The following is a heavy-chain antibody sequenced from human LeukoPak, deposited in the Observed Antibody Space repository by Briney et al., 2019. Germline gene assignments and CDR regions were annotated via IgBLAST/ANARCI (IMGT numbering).Heavy chain of an antibody. V-gene: IGHV4-4*08. CDR3: ARRDLDRYCSSTSCSSWFDP. CDR1: GGSIESDC. CDR2: IAASGTT. D-gene: IGHD2-2*01. Sequence: SETLSLTCSVSGGSIESDCWGWIRKPPGKGLEFIGYIAASGTTKHNPSLKSPVTLSMDTSKNQFSLKLRSVTAADTAVYYCARRDLDRYCSSTSCSSWFDPWGQGTLVTVSS. J-gene: IGHJ5*02.